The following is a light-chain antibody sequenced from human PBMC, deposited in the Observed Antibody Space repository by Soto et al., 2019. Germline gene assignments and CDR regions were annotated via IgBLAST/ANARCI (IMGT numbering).Light chain of an antibody. CDR1: SSNIGNNA. Sequence: VVTQPPSVSDAPRQRVTISCSGSSSNIGNNAVNWYQQLPGKAPKLLIYYDDLLPSGVSDRFSGSKSGTSASLAISGLQSEDEADYYCAARDDSLNGYVFGTGTKLTVL. V-gene: IGLV1-36*01. CDR3: AARDDSLNGYV. J-gene: IGLJ1*01. CDR2: YDD.